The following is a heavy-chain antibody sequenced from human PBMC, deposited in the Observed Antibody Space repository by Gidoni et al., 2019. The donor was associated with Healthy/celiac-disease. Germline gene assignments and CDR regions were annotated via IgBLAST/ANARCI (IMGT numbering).Heavy chain of an antibody. CDR2: IGTAGDT. CDR1: GFTFSRHD. D-gene: IGHD1-26*01. CDR3: ARASSGSYGY. Sequence: EVQLVEYGGGLVRPGGSLSLSSAASGFTFSRHDMHGVRQATGKGLEWVSAIGTAGDTYYPGSVKGRFTISRENAKNSLYLQMNSLRAEDTAVYYCARASSGSYGYWGQGTLVTVSS. V-gene: IGHV3-13*01. J-gene: IGHJ4*02.